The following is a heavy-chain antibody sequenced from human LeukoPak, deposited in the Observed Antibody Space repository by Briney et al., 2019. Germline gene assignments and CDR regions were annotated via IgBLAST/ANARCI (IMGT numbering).Heavy chain of an antibody. D-gene: IGHD2-21*02. J-gene: IGHJ4*02. V-gene: IGHV1-8*01. CDR2: MNPNSGNT. CDR1: GYTFTSYD. CDR3: ARATTAIRLPPDY. Sequence: ASVKVSCKASGYTFTSYDINWVRQATGQGLEWMGWMNPNSGNTGYAQEFQGRVTTTKNTSISTAYMELSSLRSEDTAVYYCARATTAIRLPPDYWGQGTLVTVSS.